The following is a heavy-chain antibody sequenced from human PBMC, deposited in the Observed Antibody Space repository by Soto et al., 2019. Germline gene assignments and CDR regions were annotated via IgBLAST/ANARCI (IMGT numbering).Heavy chain of an antibody. CDR2: IYYSGNM. J-gene: IGHJ4*02. CDR3: ARRYGTTFDY. CDR1: GGSIGSYY. Sequence: SETLSLSCTVSGGSIGSYYWSWIRQPPGKGLEWIGYIYYSGNMNYNPSLKSRVIISDDTSKNQIFLKLSSVTAADTAVYYCARRYGTTFDYWGQGTLVTVSS. D-gene: IGHD1-7*01. V-gene: IGHV4-59*01.